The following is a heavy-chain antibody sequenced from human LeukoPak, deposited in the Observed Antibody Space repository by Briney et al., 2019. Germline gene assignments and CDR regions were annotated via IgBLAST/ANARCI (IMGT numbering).Heavy chain of an antibody. D-gene: IGHD3-22*01. CDR2: IRSKTNNYAT. CDR1: GFTFSASA. Sequence: PGGSLRLSCAASGFTFSASAVHWVRQASGKGLEWIGRIRSKTNNYATAYADSLKGRFTVSRDDSKNTAYLQMNSLKTEDSAVYFCARDGSSEGRLDSGGQETRVTVSS. J-gene: IGHJ4*02. V-gene: IGHV3-73*01. CDR3: ARDGSSEGRLDS.